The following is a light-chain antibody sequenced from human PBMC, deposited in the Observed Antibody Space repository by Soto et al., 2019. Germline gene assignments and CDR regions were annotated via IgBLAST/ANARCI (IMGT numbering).Light chain of an antibody. CDR2: AVS. J-gene: IGLJ1*01. V-gene: IGLV2-14*03. CDR1: SSDIGSYNH. CDR3: ISYTDRQSYL. Sequence: QSALTQPASVSGSPGQSITISCSGTSSDIGSYNHVAWYQQFPGKSPKLMIYAVSDRSPGVSDRFSGSKSGITASLTISGLQTEDEADYYCISYTDRQSYLFGNGTKVTVL.